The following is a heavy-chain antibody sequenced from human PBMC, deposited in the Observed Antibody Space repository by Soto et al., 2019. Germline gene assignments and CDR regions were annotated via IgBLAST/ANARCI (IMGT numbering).Heavy chain of an antibody. D-gene: IGHD5-18*01. CDR1: GFTFGDYA. J-gene: IGHJ6*02. Sequence: GGSLRLSCTTSGFTFGDYALTWFRQAPGKGLEWVALIRNKTLKETTEYADSVKGRFTLSRDEDKNSLYLQMNSLRAEDTAVYYCARIGYTSVMDVWGQGTTVTVSS. CDR3: ARIGYTSVMDV. CDR2: IRNKTLKETT. V-gene: IGHV3-11*06.